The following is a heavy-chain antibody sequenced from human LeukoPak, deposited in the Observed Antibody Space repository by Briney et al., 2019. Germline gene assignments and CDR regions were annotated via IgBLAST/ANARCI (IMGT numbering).Heavy chain of an antibody. V-gene: IGHV1-2*06. CDR2: INPNTGDT. D-gene: IGHD1-26*01. CDR1: GYTFTGYY. CDR3: ARGDSGSYSPSAF. J-gene: IGHJ4*02. Sequence: ASVKVSCKASGYTFTGYYIHWVRQAPGQGLEWIGRINPNTGDTHYERKFRGRVTMTRDTSITTAYMELSRLRSDDTARIYCARGDSGSYSPSAFWGQGTLVTVS.